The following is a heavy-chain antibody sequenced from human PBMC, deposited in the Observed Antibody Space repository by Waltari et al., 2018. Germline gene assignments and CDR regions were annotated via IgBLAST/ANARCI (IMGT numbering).Heavy chain of an antibody. CDR1: GFIVSSNY. CDR3: ARGSYFDY. Sequence: EVQLVESGGGLIQPGGSLRLSCAASGFIVSSNYMSWVRQAPGKGLGLFSFIYSDGRAYYPDSGRGRFTISRDNSKNTLYLQMNSLRADDTAVYYCARGSYFDYWGQGTLVTVSS. J-gene: IGHJ4*02. CDR2: IYSDGRA. V-gene: IGHV3-53*01.